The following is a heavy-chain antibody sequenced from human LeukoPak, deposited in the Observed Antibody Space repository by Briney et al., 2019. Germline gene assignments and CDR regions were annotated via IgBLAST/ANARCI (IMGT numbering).Heavy chain of an antibody. CDR3: AKSDSNNYYFDY. CDR1: GFTFDDYA. CDR2: ISWNSGSI. J-gene: IGHJ4*02. V-gene: IGHV3-9*01. D-gene: IGHD3-22*01. Sequence: GGSLRLSCAASGFTFDDYAMHWVRQAPGKGLEWVSGISWNSGSIAYADSVKGRFTISRDNAKNSLYLQMNSLRAEDTALYYCAKSDSNNYYFDYWGQGTLVTVSS.